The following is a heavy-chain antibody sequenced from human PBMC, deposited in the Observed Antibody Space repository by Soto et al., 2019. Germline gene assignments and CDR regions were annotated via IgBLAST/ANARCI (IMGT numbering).Heavy chain of an antibody. CDR1: GGSFSSSSHY. Sequence: QLQLQESGPGLVKPSETLSLTCTVSGGSFSSSSHYWAWIRQPPGKGLEWIGSIYYSGTTYYNPSLKRQVTISVDTSKNQFSLKRSSVTAADTAVYYCARQQKAYSRSSGPDWFDPWGQGTLVTVSS. J-gene: IGHJ5*02. CDR3: ARQQKAYSRSSGPDWFDP. V-gene: IGHV4-39*01. D-gene: IGHD6-6*01. CDR2: IYYSGTT.